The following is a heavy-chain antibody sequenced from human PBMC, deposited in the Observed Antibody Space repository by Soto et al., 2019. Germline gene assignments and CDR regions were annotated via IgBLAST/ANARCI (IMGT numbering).Heavy chain of an antibody. CDR1: GFSFSASG. J-gene: IGHJ6*02. D-gene: IGHD2-21*02. CDR3: TRAGDSRTWTYYYYGMDV. V-gene: IGHV3-73*02. CDR2: IRSKAGSYAT. Sequence: EVQLVESGGGLVQPGGSLKLSCAASGFSFSASGIHWVRQASGKGLEWVGRIRSKAGSYATAYAASVKGRFTISRDDSKNTAYLQMDSLETEDTAVYYCTRAGDSRTWTYYYYGMDVWGQGTTVTVS.